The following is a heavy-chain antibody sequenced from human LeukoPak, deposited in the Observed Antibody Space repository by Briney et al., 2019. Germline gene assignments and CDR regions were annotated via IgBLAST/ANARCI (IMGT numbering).Heavy chain of an antibody. CDR2: IKGGGGDP. D-gene: IGHD1-14*01. Sequence: HAGPSLRLSCAPSGFTFSTYAMGSARHAPGNGLEWVSSIKGGGGDPFYADSVKGPFTISRDNSKNTLFMQLHSLRAEDSAVYYCAKGGHDFNPFYRWGQGTLVTVSS. CDR1: GFTFSTYA. CDR3: AKGGHDFNPFYR. V-gene: IGHV3-23*01. J-gene: IGHJ4*02.